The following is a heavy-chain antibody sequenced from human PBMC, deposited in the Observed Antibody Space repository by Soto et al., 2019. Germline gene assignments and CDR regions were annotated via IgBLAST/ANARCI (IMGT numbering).Heavy chain of an antibody. CDR2: INSDGSST. CDR1: GFTFSSYW. J-gene: IGHJ4*02. D-gene: IGHD1-26*01. V-gene: IGHV3-74*01. CDR3: ARDSGSYAAY. Sequence: EVQLVESGGGLVQPGGSLRLSCAASGFTFSSYWMHWVRQAPGKGLVWVSRINSDGSSTDYADSVKGRFPISRDNPKNTLYLHMTSLRAEDTAVYYCARDSGSYAAYWGQGTLVTVSS.